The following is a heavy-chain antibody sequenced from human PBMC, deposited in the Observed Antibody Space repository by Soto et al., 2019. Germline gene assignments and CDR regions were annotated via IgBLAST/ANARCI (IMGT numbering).Heavy chain of an antibody. CDR2: IYYSGST. V-gene: IGHV4-31*03. CDR1: GGSISSGGYY. CDR3: AREVGTTYGMDV. J-gene: IGHJ6*02. Sequence: QVQLQESGPGLVKPSQTLSLTCTVSGGSISSGGYYWSWIRQHPGKGLEWIGYIYYSGSTYYNPSLKSRVNMAVDPSKTQFSLKLGSVTAAGTAAYYWAREVGTTYGMDVWGQGTTVTVSS.